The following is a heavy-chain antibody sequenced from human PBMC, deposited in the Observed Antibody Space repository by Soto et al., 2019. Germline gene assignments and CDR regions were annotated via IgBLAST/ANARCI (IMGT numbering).Heavy chain of an antibody. CDR1: GFTFSDYA. CDR2: ISFDGNNE. V-gene: IGHV3-30-3*01. CDR3: VRGPDV. Sequence: QVRLVESGGGVVQPGRSLRVSCTASGFTFSDYAMHWVRQAPGKGPEWVAVISFDGNNEEIADSVKGRFTTSRENAKDTLYLQMNSLRHEDTAVYYCVRGPDVWGQGTTDTVSS. J-gene: IGHJ6*02.